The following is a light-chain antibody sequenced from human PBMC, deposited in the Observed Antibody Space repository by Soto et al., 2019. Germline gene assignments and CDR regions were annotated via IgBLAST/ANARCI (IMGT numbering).Light chain of an antibody. V-gene: IGKV1-39*01. CDR1: QTISVY. CDR3: QQTYRTPYS. CDR2: AAS. J-gene: IGKJ2*03. Sequence: DIQVTQSPSSLSVSMGDRVTITCRSSQTISVYLNWYQKKPGTPPKLLIYAASNLQSGVPSRFTGRGSGTDFTLTISSPQPEDFATYYCQQTYRTPYSFGQGTKLEI.